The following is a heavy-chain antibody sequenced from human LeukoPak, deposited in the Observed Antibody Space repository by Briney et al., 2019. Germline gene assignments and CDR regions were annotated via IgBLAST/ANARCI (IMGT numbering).Heavy chain of an antibody. Sequence: GRSLRLSCAASGFTFSQFGMHWVRQAPGKGLEWVAVISYDGSNKYYADSVKGRFTISRDNSKNTLYLQMNSLRAEDTAVYYCARDGGYYYGSGSYCNFDYWGQGTLVTVSS. D-gene: IGHD3-10*01. V-gene: IGHV3-30*19. CDR2: ISYDGSNK. J-gene: IGHJ4*02. CDR1: GFTFSQFG. CDR3: ARDGGYYYGSGSYCNFDY.